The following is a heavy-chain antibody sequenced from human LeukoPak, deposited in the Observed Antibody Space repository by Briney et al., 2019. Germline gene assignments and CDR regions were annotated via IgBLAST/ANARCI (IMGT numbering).Heavy chain of an antibody. CDR2: IIPIFGTA. J-gene: IGHJ4*02. Sequence: SVKVSCKASGGTFSSYAISWVRQAPGQGLEWMGRIIPIFGTANYAQKFQGRVTITTDESTSTAYMELSSLRSEDTAVYYCARVRYYYDSSGYYDRYYFGYWGQGTLVTVSS. CDR3: ARVRYYYDSSGYYDRYYFGY. V-gene: IGHV1-69*05. CDR1: GGTFSSYA. D-gene: IGHD3-22*01.